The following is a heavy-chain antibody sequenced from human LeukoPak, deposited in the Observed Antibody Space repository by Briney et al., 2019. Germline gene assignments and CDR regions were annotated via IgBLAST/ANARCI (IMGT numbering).Heavy chain of an antibody. V-gene: IGHV1-46*01. CDR3: AREAGEWLRFSVYYYYYMDV. Sequence: ASVKVSCKASGYTFTSYYMHWVRQAPGQGLEWMGIINPSGGSTSYAQKFQGRVTMTSDTSTSTVYMELSSLRSEDTAVYYCAREAGEWLRFSVYYYYYMDVWGKGTTVTISS. CDR1: GYTFTSYY. CDR2: INPSGGST. J-gene: IGHJ6*03. D-gene: IGHD5-12*01.